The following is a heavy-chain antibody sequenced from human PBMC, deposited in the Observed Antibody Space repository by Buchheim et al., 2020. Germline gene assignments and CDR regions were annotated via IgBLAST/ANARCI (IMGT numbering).Heavy chain of an antibody. D-gene: IGHD1-7*01. CDR2: IYHSGST. Sequence: QVQLQESGPGLVKPSGTLSLTCAVSGGSISSSNWWSWVRQPPGKGLEWIGEIYHSGSTNYNPSLKSRVTISVDKSQNQCSLKLSSVTAADTAVYYCARVLKMGYNWNYYGVGYFDYWGQGTL. CDR3: ARVLKMGYNWNYYGVGYFDY. CDR1: GGSISSSNW. V-gene: IGHV4-4*02. J-gene: IGHJ4*02.